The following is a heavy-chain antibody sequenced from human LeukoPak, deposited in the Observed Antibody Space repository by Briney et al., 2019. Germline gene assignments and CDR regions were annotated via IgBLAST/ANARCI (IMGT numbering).Heavy chain of an antibody. D-gene: IGHD3-3*01. CDR1: GFTFSGSA. V-gene: IGHV3-73*01. CDR2: IRSKANSYAT. CDR3: TRPLRFLEWLLEEFDP. Sequence: PGGSLRLSCAASGFTFSGSAMHWVRQASGKGLEWVVRIRSKANSYATAYAASVKGRFTISRDDSKNTAYLQMNSLKTEDTAVYYCTRPLRFLEWLLEEFDPWGQGTLVTVSS. J-gene: IGHJ5*02.